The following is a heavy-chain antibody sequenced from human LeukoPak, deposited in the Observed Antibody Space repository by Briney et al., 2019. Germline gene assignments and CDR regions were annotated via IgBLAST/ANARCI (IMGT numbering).Heavy chain of an antibody. CDR3: AKPGLSGSYWSADY. CDR2: ISGSGGST. D-gene: IGHD1-26*01. J-gene: IGHJ4*02. V-gene: IGHV3-23*01. Sequence: GGSLRLSCAASGFTFDDYAMHWVRQAPGKGLEWVSGISGSGGSTYYADSVKGRFTISRDNSKNTLYLQMNSLRAEDTAVYYCAKPGLSGSYWSADYWGQGTLVTVSS. CDR1: GFTFDDYA.